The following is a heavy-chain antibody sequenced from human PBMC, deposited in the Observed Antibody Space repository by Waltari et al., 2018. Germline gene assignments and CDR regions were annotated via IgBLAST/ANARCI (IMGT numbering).Heavy chain of an antibody. CDR1: GYTFTGYY. CDR3: AREVYSGYEPHDAFDI. D-gene: IGHD5-12*01. Sequence: QVQLVQSGAEVKKPGASVKVSCKASGYTFTGYYMHWVRQAPGQGLEWMGRINPNSGGTNYAQKFQGRVTMTRDTSISTAYMELSRLRSDDTAVYYCAREVYSGYEPHDAFDIWGQGTMVTVSS. CDR2: INPNSGGT. V-gene: IGHV1-2*06. J-gene: IGHJ3*02.